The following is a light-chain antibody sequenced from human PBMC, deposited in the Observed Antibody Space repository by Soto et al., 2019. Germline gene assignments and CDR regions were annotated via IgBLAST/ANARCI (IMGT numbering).Light chain of an antibody. J-gene: IGKJ1*01. CDR1: QYINTR. CDR3: HQRQSGPRT. CDR2: QTS. Sequence: EIVLTQSPATLSSFPGDRVTLSCRASQYINTRLAWYQHRPGQAPRLPIYQTSIRAAGIPARFSARGAGTDFTLTISDVQPEDFAVYYCHQRQSGPRTFGQGTKVDIK. V-gene: IGKV3D-11*03.